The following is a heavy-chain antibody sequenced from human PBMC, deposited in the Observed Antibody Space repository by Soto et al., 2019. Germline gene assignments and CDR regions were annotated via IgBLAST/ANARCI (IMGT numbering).Heavy chain of an antibody. D-gene: IGHD6-13*01. CDR2: INPSGGST. V-gene: IGHV1-46*01. CDR3: AREGAYSSSWYSPHYGMDV. Sequence: ASVKVSCKASGYTFTRYYMRWVRQAPGQGLEWMGIINPSGGSTSYAQKFQGRVTMTRDTSTSTVYMELSSLRSEDTAVYYCAREGAYSSSWYSPHYGMDVWGQGTTVTVSS. J-gene: IGHJ6*02. CDR1: GYTFTRYY.